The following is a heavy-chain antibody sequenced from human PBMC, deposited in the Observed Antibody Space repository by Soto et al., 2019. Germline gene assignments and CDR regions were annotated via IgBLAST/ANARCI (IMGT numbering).Heavy chain of an antibody. V-gene: IGHV3-33*01. CDR3: ARDSKRRSIAVAGIDY. J-gene: IGHJ4*02. CDR2: IWYDGSNK. CDR1: GFTFSSYG. D-gene: IGHD6-19*01. Sequence: GGSLRLSCAASGFTFSSYGMHWVRQAPGKGLEWVAVIWYDGSNKYYADSVKGRFTISRENSKNTLYLQMNSLRAEETAVYYCARDSKRRSIAVAGIDYWGQGTLVTVSS.